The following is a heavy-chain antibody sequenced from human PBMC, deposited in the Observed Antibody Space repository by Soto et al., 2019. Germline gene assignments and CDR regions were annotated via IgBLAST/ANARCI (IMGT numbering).Heavy chain of an antibody. D-gene: IGHD3-22*01. V-gene: IGHV3-7*01. Sequence: EVQLVESGGGLVQPGGSLRLSCAASGFTFSSYWMSWVRQAPGKGLEWVANIKQDGSEKYYVDSVKGRFTISRDNAKNSLYLQMNSLRAEDTAVYYCARAPSWVYYDSSGRYAFDIWGQGTMVTVSS. CDR3: ARAPSWVYYDSSGRYAFDI. J-gene: IGHJ3*02. CDR1: GFTFSSYW. CDR2: IKQDGSEK.